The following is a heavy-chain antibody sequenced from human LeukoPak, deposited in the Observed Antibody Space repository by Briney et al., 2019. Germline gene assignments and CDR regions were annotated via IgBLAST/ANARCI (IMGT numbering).Heavy chain of an antibody. Sequence: GGSLRLSCAASGFTFSSYSMNWVRQAPGKGLEWVSYISSSSTIYYADSVKGRFTISRDNAKNSLYLQMNSLRAEDTAVYYCARETPMGAHFDYWGQGTLVTVSS. CDR1: GFTFSSYS. CDR2: ISSSSTI. CDR3: ARETPMGAHFDY. J-gene: IGHJ4*02. D-gene: IGHD1-26*01. V-gene: IGHV3-48*01.